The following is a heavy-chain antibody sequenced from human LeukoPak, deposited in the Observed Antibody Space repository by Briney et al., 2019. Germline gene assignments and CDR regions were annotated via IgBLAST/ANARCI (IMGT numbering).Heavy chain of an antibody. Sequence: GGSLRLSCAASGFTFSSYAMSWVRQAPGKGLGWLSLISDSGESPSDADSGKGRFTISRDNAKNSLYLQMNSLRAEDTAVYYCARDSGYPTWGQGTLVTVSS. V-gene: IGHV3-23*01. CDR3: ARDSGYPT. J-gene: IGHJ5*02. D-gene: IGHD6-25*01. CDR2: ISDSGESP. CDR1: GFTFSSYA.